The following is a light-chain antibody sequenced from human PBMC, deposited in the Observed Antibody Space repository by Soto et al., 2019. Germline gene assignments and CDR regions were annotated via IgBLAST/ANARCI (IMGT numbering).Light chain of an antibody. J-gene: IGLJ2*01. CDR3: FSYTGSYPLGV. CDR1: SSDVGVYNY. Sequence: QSALTQPRSVSGSPGQSVTISCTGTSSDVGVYNYVSWYQQHPGKAPKLMIYEVSKRPSGVPDRFSGSKSGNTASLAISGLQAEDEADYYCFSYTGSYPLGVFGGGTKVTVL. V-gene: IGLV2-11*01. CDR2: EVS.